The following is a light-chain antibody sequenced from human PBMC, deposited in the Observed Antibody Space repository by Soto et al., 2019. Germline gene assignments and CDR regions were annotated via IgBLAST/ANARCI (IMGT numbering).Light chain of an antibody. CDR3: QQYGSPYT. CDR2: GAS. Sequence: EIVLTQSPGTLSLSPGERATLSCRASQSVDSSYLAWYQQKPGQAPRLLIYGASSRATGIPDRFSGSGSGTDFTLTIRRLEPEDFVVYYCQQYGSPYTFGQGTKLDI. V-gene: IGKV3-20*01. CDR1: QSVDSSY. J-gene: IGKJ2*01.